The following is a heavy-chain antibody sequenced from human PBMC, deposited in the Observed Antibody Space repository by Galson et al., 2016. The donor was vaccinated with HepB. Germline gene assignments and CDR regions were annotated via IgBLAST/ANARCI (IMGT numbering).Heavy chain of an antibody. Sequence: SLRLSCAASGFTFSSCWMHWVRQTPGKGLVWVSRVNGDGSSTSYSDSVKGRFSISRDDAKNTLYLQMNSLRAEDTAVHYCARGGYSYGYPHYFDSWGQGTLVTVSS. J-gene: IGHJ4*02. D-gene: IGHD5-18*01. V-gene: IGHV3-74*01. CDR3: ARGGYSYGYPHYFDS. CDR1: GFTFSSCW. CDR2: VNGDGSST.